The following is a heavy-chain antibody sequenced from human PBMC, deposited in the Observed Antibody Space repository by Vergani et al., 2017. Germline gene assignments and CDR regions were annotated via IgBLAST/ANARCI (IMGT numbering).Heavy chain of an antibody. Sequence: QVQLQESGPGLVKPSETLSLTCTVSGGSISSYYWSWIRQPPGKGLEWIGYIYYSGSTNYNPSLKSRVTISVDTSKNQFSLKLSSVTAADTAVYYCARDRSWFGEGGLRYFDYWGQGTLVTVSS. CDR2: IYYSGST. CDR1: GGSISSYY. V-gene: IGHV4-59*01. CDR3: ARDRSWFGEGGLRYFDY. D-gene: IGHD3-10*01. J-gene: IGHJ4*02.